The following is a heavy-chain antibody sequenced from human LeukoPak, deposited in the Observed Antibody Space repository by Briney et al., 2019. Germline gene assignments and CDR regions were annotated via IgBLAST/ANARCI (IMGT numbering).Heavy chain of an antibody. D-gene: IGHD7-27*01. V-gene: IGHV4-61*02. CDR3: ARGSGSGDPPYWFDP. J-gene: IGHJ5*02. Sequence: PSETLSLTCTVSGGSISSGSYYWSWIRQPAGKGLEWIGRIYTSGSTNYNPSLKSRVTRSVDTSKNQFSLKLSSVTAADTAVYYRARGSGSGDPPYWFDPWGQGTLVTVSS. CDR2: IYTSGST. CDR1: GGSISSGSYY.